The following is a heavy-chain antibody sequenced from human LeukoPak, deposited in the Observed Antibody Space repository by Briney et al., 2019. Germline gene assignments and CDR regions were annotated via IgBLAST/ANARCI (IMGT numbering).Heavy chain of an antibody. V-gene: IGHV3-23*01. J-gene: IGHJ5*01. CDR3: ARARRYSYGYGYSWFDT. CDR2: ISGSGGST. D-gene: IGHD5-18*01. CDR1: GFTFSSYA. Sequence: PGGSLRLSCAASGFTFSSYAMSWVRQAPGKGLEWVSSISGSGGSTYYADSVKGRFTISRDNSKNTLYLQMNSLGADDTAVYYCARARRYSYGYGYSWFDTWGQGTLVTVSS.